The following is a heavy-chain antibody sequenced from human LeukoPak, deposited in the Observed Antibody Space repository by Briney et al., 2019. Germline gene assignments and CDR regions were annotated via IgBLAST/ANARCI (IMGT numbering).Heavy chain of an antibody. Sequence: PGGSLRLSCAASGFTFSSYSMNWVRQTSGKRLEWASYITGSSDTIYYADSVKGRFTISRDNARNSLFLQMNSLRAEDTAVYYCTTAKNDYWGQGTLVTVSS. CDR1: GFTFSSYS. V-gene: IGHV3-48*01. J-gene: IGHJ4*02. CDR3: TTAKNDY. CDR2: ITGSSDTI.